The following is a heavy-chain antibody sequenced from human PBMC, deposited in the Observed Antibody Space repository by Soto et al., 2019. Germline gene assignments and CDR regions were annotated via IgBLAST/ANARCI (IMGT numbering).Heavy chain of an antibody. CDR2: ISGSGDAT. V-gene: IGHV3-23*01. D-gene: IGHD3-16*01. CDR3: AKDAYGSITDGAFDV. J-gene: IGHJ3*01. CDR1: GFTFRSSA. Sequence: PGGSLRLSCAASGFTFRSSAMSWVRHGPGKGLEWVSGISGSGDATYYADSLKGRFTISRDNSKNTLFLQMNSLRAEDTALYYCAKDAYGSITDGAFDVWGQGTMVTVSS.